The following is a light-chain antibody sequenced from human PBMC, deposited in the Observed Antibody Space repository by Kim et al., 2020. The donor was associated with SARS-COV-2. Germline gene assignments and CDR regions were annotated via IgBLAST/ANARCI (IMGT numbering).Light chain of an antibody. J-gene: IGLJ3*02. Sequence: QSALTQPRSVSGSPGQSVAISCTGTSSDVGGYNYVAWYQQEPGKAPKLMIYAVTKRPSGVPDRFSGSKSGNTASLTISGLQAEDEADYHCCSYAGGYTVFGGGTKVTVL. CDR1: SSDVGGYNY. V-gene: IGLV2-11*01. CDR2: AVT. CDR3: CSYAGGYTV.